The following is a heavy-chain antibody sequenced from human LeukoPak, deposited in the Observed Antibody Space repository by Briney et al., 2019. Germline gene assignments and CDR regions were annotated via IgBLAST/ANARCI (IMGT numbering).Heavy chain of an antibody. V-gene: IGHV3-7*01. D-gene: IGHD3-10*01. CDR3: GRWGVNAGLDR. CDR1: GLSFSEYW. J-gene: IGHJ5*02. CDR2: IWPDGSDK. Sequence: PGGSLRLSCAASGLSFSEYWMAWVRQAPGKGLEWVANIWPDGSDKYHVDSVRGRFTISRDNALYSLNLQMNSLRAEDSGVYYCGRWGVNAGLDRWGQGTLVIVSS.